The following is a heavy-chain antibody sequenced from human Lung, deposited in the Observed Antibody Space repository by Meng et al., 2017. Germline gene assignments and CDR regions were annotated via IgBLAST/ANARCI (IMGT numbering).Heavy chain of an antibody. J-gene: IGHJ4*02. CDR2: IHYSGRT. D-gene: IGHD1-7*01. V-gene: IGHV4-59*08. CDR1: GGSISGYY. Sequence: VQLQVSGPGLVQTSETLSLTCTVSGGSISGYYWSWIRQPPGKELEWIGYIHYSGRTNYKPSLKSRVTISVDTSKNQFSLKLSSVTAADTAVYYCARHPQFGTTMIEYWGQGTLVTVSS. CDR3: ARHPQFGTTMIEY.